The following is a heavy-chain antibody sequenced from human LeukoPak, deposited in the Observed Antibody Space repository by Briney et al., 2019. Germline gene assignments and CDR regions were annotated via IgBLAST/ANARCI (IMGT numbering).Heavy chain of an antibody. CDR2: IKEDGSEK. CDR1: GFTFSRHW. Sequence: GGSLRLSCAASGFTFSRHWMSWVRQAPGKGLEWVANIKEDGSEKDYVDSVKGRFTISRDNAMNSLYLQMNSLRAEDTAVYYCARGPSYCGGDCYYYFDYWGQGTLVTVSS. J-gene: IGHJ4*02. CDR3: ARGPSYCGGDCYYYFDY. V-gene: IGHV3-7*01. D-gene: IGHD2-21*01.